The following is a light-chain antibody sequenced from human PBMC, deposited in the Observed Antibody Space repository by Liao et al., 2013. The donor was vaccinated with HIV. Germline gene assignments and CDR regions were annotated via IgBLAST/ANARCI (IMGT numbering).Light chain of an antibody. V-gene: IGLV3-1*01. CDR3: QTWDRTTYV. CDR2: EDT. CDR1: KLGDKY. J-gene: IGLJ1*01. Sequence: SYELTQPPSVSVSPGQTASITCSGDKLGDKYACWYQQKPGQSPVLVIYEDTKRPSGIPERFSGSNSGNTATLTISGTQAIDEADYYCQTWDRTTYVFGSGTKVTVL.